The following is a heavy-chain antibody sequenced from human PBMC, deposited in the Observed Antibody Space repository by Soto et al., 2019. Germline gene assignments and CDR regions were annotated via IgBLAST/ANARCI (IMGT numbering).Heavy chain of an antibody. CDR3: ATYYSNGYYYDYGMDV. Sequence: GASVKVSCKASGYTFTGYYMHWVRQAPGQGLEWMGWINPNSGGTNYAQKFQGRVTMTRDTSISTAYMELSRLRSDDTAVYYCATYYSNGYYYDYGMDVWGQGTTVTVSS. V-gene: IGHV1-2*02. CDR2: INPNSGGT. D-gene: IGHD4-4*01. CDR1: GYTFTGYY. J-gene: IGHJ6*02.